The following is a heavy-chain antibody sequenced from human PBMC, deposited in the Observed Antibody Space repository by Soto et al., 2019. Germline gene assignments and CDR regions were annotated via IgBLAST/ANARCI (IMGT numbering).Heavy chain of an antibody. Sequence: EVQLVQSGPEVKKPGESLRISCKGSGDSFIHWISWVRQMPGKGLEWMGRIDPSDSDISYSPSFQGHVTISVDKSISTVYLQWSTLKASDSAMYYCARHEVGYFDPWGQGTLVTVSS. CDR2: IDPSDSDI. CDR1: GDSFIHW. D-gene: IGHD2-8*02. CDR3: ARHEVGYFDP. J-gene: IGHJ5*02. V-gene: IGHV5-10-1*01.